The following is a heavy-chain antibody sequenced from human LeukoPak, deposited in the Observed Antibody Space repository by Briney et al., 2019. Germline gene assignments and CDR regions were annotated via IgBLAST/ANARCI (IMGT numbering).Heavy chain of an antibody. V-gene: IGHV3-7*01. J-gene: IGHJ4*02. CDR3: GSPRRGY. Sequence: GGSLRLSCAASGFTFTTYWMSWVRQPPGKGLEWVADIKQDGTEKYYVDSVKGRFTISRDNAKNSLYLQMNSLRAEDTAVYFCGSPRRGYWGQGTLVTVSS. CDR1: GFTFTTYW. CDR2: IKQDGTEK.